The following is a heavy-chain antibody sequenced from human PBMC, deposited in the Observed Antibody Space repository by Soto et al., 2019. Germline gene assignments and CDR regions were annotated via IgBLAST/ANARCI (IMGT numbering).Heavy chain of an antibody. CDR2: IIPIFGTA. D-gene: IGHD3-22*01. J-gene: IGHJ4*02. CDR3: ARVRDYYDSSGYYSSTYFDY. V-gene: IGHV1-69*13. Sequence: GASVKVSCKASGGTFSSYAISWVRQAPGQGLEWMGGIIPIFGTANYAQKFQGRVTITADESTSTAYMELSSLRSEDTAVYYCARVRDYYDSSGYYSSTYFDYWGQGTLVTVSS. CDR1: GGTFSSYA.